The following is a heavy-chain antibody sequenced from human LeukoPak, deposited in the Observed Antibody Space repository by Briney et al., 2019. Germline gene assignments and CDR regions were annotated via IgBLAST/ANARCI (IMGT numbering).Heavy chain of an antibody. CDR1: GGSFSGYY. D-gene: IGHD3-10*01. CDR2: INHSGST. J-gene: IGHJ5*02. Sequence: SETLSLTCAVYGGSFSGYYWSWIRQPPGKGLEWIGEINHSGSTNYNPSLKSRVTISVDTSKNQFSLKLSSVTAADTAVYYCARGYGSGSFNWFDPWGQGTLVTVSS. V-gene: IGHV4-34*01. CDR3: ARGYGSGSFNWFDP.